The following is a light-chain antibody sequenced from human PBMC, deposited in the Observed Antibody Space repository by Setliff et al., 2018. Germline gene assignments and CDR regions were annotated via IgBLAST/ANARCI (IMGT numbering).Light chain of an antibody. V-gene: IGLV2-14*01. CDR1: NSDVGGYNY. J-gene: IGLJ1*01. CDR2: EVS. CDR3: NSYTSSRTYV. Sequence: QSVLTQPASVSGSPGQSITISCTGSNSDVGGYNYVSWYQQYPGKAPKLMIYEVSDRPSGVSNRFSGSKSGNTASLTISGLQAEDEADYYCNSYTSSRTYVFGTGTKSPS.